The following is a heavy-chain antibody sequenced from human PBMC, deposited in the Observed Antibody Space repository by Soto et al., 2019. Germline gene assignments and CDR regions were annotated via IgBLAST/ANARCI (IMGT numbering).Heavy chain of an antibody. CDR2: ISWNSGSI. Sequence: EVQLVESGGGLVQPGRSLRLSCAASGFTFDDYAMHWVRQAPGKGLEWVSGISWNSGSIGYADSVKGRFTSSRDNAKNSLYLQMNSLRAEDTALYYGAKDIAEDIVVVPAAGGVNWFDPWGQGTLVTVSS. D-gene: IGHD2-2*01. V-gene: IGHV3-9*01. CDR1: GFTFDDYA. J-gene: IGHJ5*02. CDR3: AKDIAEDIVVVPAAGGVNWFDP.